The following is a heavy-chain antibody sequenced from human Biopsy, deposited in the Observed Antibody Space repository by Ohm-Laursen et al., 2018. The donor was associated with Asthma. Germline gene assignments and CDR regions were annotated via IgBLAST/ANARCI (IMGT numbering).Heavy chain of an antibody. V-gene: IGHV4-34*01. D-gene: IGHD1-20*01. CDR1: GGYLTGHY. CDR3: ARAAITGIRGWFDP. Sequence: SDTLSLTCTVSGGYLTGHYWNWIRQPPGKGLEWIGEIDQSGYTNSNPSLKSRVTISADTSKNQFHLNLSSVTAAGTAVYFCARAAITGIRGWFDPWGQGTQVTVSS. CDR2: IDQSGYT. J-gene: IGHJ5*02.